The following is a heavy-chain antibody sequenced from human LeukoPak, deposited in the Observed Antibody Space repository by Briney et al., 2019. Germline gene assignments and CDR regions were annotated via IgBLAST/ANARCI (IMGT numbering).Heavy chain of an antibody. V-gene: IGHV5-51*01. CDR2: IYPGDSDT. D-gene: IGHD3-10*01. CDR1: GYSFTSYW. J-gene: IGHJ3*02. CDR3: ARRPRILWPLMMDNGAFDI. Sequence: GESLKISCKGSGYSFTSYWIGWVRQLPGKGREWMGIIYPGDSDTRYSPSFQGQVTISADKSISTAYLQWSSLKASDTAMYYCARRPRILWPLMMDNGAFDIWGQGTMVTVSS.